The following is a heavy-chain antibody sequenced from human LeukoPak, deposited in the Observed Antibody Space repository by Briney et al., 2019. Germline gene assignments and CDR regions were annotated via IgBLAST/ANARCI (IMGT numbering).Heavy chain of an antibody. V-gene: IGHV3-23*01. D-gene: IGHD6-13*01. Sequence: GGSLRLSCAASGFTFSSYAMSWVRQAPGKGLEWVSAISGSYISTYYADSVKGRFTISRDNSKNTLYLQMNSLRAEDTAVYYCAKRLVSSSWSRSGDYYYYMDVWGKGTTVTISS. J-gene: IGHJ6*03. CDR1: GFTFSSYA. CDR2: ISGSYIST. CDR3: AKRLVSSSWSRSGDYYYYMDV.